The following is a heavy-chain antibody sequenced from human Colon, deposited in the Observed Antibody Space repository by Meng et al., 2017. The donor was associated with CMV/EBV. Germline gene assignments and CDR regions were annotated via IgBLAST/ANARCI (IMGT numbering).Heavy chain of an antibody. CDR1: GYTFTSYA. Sequence: CKASGYTFTSYAISWVLQAPGQGLEWMGWISAYNGNTNYAQKLQGRVTMTTDTSTSTAYMELRSLRSDDTAVYYCARDRLRELLPFDYWGQGTLVTVSS. D-gene: IGHD1-26*01. V-gene: IGHV1-18*01. CDR3: ARDRLRELLPFDY. CDR2: ISAYNGNT. J-gene: IGHJ4*02.